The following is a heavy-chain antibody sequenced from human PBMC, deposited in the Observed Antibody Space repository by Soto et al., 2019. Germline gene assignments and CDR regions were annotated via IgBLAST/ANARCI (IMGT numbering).Heavy chain of an antibody. CDR1: GFTFGDYA. CDR3: TRDPLEGYSGYDHQALVDY. CDR2: IRSKAYGGTT. Sequence: GGSLRLSCTASGFTFGDYAMSWFRQAPGKGLEWVGFIRSKAYGGTTEYAASVKGRFTISRDDSKSIAYLQMNSLKTEDTAVYYCTRDPLEGYSGYDHQALVDYWGQGTLVTVSS. J-gene: IGHJ4*02. V-gene: IGHV3-49*03. D-gene: IGHD5-12*01.